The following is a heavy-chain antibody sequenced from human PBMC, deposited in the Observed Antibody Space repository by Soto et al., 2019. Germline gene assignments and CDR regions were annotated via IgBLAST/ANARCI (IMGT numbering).Heavy chain of an antibody. CDR1: GYTFTSYG. J-gene: IGHJ6*02. CDR3: ARDRGAYGMDV. CDR2: ISAYNGNT. Sequence: QVQLVQSGAEVKKPGASVKVSCKASGYTFTSYGISWVRQAPGQGLEWMGWISAYNGNTNYAQKLQGRFTMTXXTSTSTAYMELRSVRSDDTAVYYCARDRGAYGMDVWGQGTTVTVSS. V-gene: IGHV1-18*01.